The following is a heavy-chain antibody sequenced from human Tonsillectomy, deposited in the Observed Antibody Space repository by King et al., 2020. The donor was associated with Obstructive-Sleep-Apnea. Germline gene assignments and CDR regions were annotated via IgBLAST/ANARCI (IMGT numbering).Heavy chain of an antibody. D-gene: IGHD6-13*01. CDR1: GFTFISYG. CDR3: AKTAAAGTYYYYGMDV. Sequence: QLVQSGGGVVQPGRSLRLSCAASGFTFISYGMHWVRQAPGKGLEWVAVISYYGSNKYYADSLKGRFTISRDNSKDTLYLQMNSLGAEDTAVYYCAKTAAAGTYYYYGMDVWGQGTTVTVSS. V-gene: IGHV3-30*18. J-gene: IGHJ6*02. CDR2: ISYYGSNK.